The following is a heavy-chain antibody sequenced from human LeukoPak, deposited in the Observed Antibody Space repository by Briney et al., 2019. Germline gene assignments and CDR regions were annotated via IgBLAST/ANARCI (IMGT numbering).Heavy chain of an antibody. D-gene: IGHD3-10*01. V-gene: IGHV4-34*01. CDR2: INHSGST. CDR3: ARGRMDYYGSGSSKRQFDY. J-gene: IGHJ4*02. Sequence: SGPLSLTCAVYGGSFSGYYWSWIRQPPGKGLEWIGEINHSGSTNYNPSLKSRVTISVDTSKNQFSLKLSSVTAADTAVYYCARGRMDYYGSGSSKRQFDYWGQGTLVTVSS. CDR1: GGSFSGYY.